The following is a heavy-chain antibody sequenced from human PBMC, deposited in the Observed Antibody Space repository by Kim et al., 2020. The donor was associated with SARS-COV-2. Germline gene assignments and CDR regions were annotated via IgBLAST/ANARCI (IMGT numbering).Heavy chain of an antibody. Sequence: PSLKSRVTISVDTSKNQFSLKLSSVTAADTAVYYCARYGWELLLGWFDPWGQGTLVTVSS. V-gene: IGHV4-39*07. CDR3: ARYGWELLLGWFDP. D-gene: IGHD1-26*01. J-gene: IGHJ5*02.